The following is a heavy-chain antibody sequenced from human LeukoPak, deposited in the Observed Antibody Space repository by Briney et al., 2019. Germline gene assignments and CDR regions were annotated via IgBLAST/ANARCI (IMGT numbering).Heavy chain of an antibody. CDR1: GFTVSSNY. CDR2: IYSGGST. J-gene: IGHJ3*02. Sequence: PGGSLRLSCAASGFTVSSNYMSWVRQAPGKGLEWVSVIYSGGSTYYADSVKGRFTISRDNSKNTLYLQMNSLRAEDTAVYYCASASSGYCSGGSCNGNAFDIWGQGTMVTVSS. D-gene: IGHD2-15*01. CDR3: ASASSGYCSGGSCNGNAFDI. V-gene: IGHV3-53*01.